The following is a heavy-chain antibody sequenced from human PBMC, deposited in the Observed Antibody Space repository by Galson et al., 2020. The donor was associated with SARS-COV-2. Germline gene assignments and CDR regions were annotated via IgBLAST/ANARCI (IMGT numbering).Heavy chain of an antibody. D-gene: IGHD6-19*01. CDR2: IGPTGDT. J-gene: IGHJ6*02. V-gene: IGHV3-13*01. CDR3: ARGSGTYPYYYGMDV. Sequence: GGSLRLSCTASGFTFRSHDMHWVRQVPGKGLEWVSAIGPTGDTFYPSSVRGRFTVSRDNVKNSVHLQMNSLTVGDAAVYFCARGSGTYPYYYGMDVWGQGTTVTVSS. CDR1: GFTFRSHD.